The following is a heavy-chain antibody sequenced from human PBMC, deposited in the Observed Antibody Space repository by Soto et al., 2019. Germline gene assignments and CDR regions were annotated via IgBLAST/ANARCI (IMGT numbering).Heavy chain of an antibody. CDR3: ARDLQNRDYGYYYYGMDV. CDR1: GFTVSSNY. J-gene: IGHJ6*02. Sequence: EVQLVESGGGLVQPGGSLRLSCAASGFTVSSNYMSWVRQAPGKGLEWVSVIYSGGSTYYADSVKGRFTISRANSKNTLYLKRNSLRAEDTAVYYCARDLQNRDYGYYYYGMDVWGQGTTVTVS. D-gene: IGHD4-17*01. V-gene: IGHV3-66*01. CDR2: IYSGGST.